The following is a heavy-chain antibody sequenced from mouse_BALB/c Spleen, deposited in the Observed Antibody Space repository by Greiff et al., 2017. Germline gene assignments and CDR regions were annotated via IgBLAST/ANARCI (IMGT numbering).Heavy chain of an antibody. V-gene: IGHV3-5*02. Sequence: EVKLVESGPGLVKPSQTVSLTCTVTGISITTGNYRWSWIRQFPGNKLEWIGYIYYSGTITYNPSLTSRTTITRDTSKNQFFLEMNSLTAEDTATYYCARDSLYYDYDEYFDVWGAGTTVTVSS. CDR1: GISITTGNYR. CDR2: IYYSGTI. D-gene: IGHD2-4*01. J-gene: IGHJ1*01. CDR3: ARDSLYYDYDEYFDV.